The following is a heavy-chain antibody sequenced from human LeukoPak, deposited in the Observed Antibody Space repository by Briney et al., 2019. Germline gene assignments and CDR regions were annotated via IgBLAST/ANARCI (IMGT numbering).Heavy chain of an antibody. CDR1: GFTFSSYW. CDR2: INTGGSGT. D-gene: IGHD5-24*01. Sequence: GGSLRLSCAASGFTFSSYWMYRVRQAPGKGLVWVSRINTGGSGTSYADSVKGRFTISRDNAKNTLYLHMNSLRAEDTALYYCARGRELGLYYFDYWGQGTLVTVSS. J-gene: IGHJ4*02. V-gene: IGHV3-74*01. CDR3: ARGRELGLYYFDY.